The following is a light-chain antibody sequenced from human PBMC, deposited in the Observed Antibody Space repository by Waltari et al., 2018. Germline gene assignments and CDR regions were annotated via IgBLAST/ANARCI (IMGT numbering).Light chain of an antibody. V-gene: IGLV2-23*02. CDR1: SSDVGSYNL. J-gene: IGLJ3*02. Sequence: QSALTQPASVSGSPGTSITISCTGTSSDVGSYNLVSWYPQPPGKAPKLMVYEVTKRPSGVSNRFSGSKSGNSASLTISGLQAEDEADYYCCSYAGSSTLVFGGGTKVTVL. CDR3: CSYAGSSTLV. CDR2: EVT.